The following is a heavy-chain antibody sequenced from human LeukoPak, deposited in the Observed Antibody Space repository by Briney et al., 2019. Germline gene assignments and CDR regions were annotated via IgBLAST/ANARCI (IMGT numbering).Heavy chain of an antibody. D-gene: IGHD5-18*01. V-gene: IGHV3-53*01. CDR2: IYSGGST. J-gene: IGHJ4*02. Sequence: GGSLRLSCAASGFTFSSYEMNWVRQAPGKGLEWVSVIYSGGSTNYADSVKGRFTISRDNSKNTLYLQMNSLRAEDTAVYYCIYGYTLDFWGQGTLVTVSS. CDR1: GFTFSSYE. CDR3: IYGYTLDF.